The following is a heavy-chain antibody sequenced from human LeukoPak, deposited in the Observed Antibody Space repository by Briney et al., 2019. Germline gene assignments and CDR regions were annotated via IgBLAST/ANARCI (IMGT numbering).Heavy chain of an antibody. V-gene: IGHV3-23*01. D-gene: IGHD4-23*01. Sequence: GGSLRLSCAASGFSFSNYAMNWVRQAPEKGLEWVSGISGSGGTTYYADSVKGRFTISRDNSKDTLYLQLDRLRAEDTAIYYCAKVETTVATPFDYWGQGTLVTVSS. CDR3: AKVETTVATPFDY. CDR2: ISGSGGTT. CDR1: GFSFSNYA. J-gene: IGHJ4*02.